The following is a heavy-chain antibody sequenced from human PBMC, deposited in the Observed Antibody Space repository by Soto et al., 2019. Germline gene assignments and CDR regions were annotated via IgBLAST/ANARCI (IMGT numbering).Heavy chain of an antibody. D-gene: IGHD6-19*01. J-gene: IGHJ4*02. CDR1: GGSISSYY. CDR2: IYYSGST. CDR3: ARENSFGYSSGLDY. V-gene: IGHV4-59*01. Sequence: PSETLSLTCTVSGGSISSYYWSWIRQPPGKGLEWIGYIYYSGSTNYNPSLKSRVTISVDTSKNQFSLKLSSVTAADTAVYYCARENSFGYSSGLDYWGQGTLVTVPQ.